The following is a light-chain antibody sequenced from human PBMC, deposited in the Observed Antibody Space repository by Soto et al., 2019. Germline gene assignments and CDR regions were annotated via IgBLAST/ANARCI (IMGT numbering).Light chain of an antibody. CDR3: QQYNNWPQT. CDR1: QNISIK. V-gene: IGKV3-15*01. J-gene: IGKJ1*01. Sequence: EMGMTQSPATLSVSPGERATLSCRASQNISIKLAWYQQKAGQAPRLLIYGASTRATGIPARVSGSGSGTEFTLTISSLQSEDFAVYYCQQYNNWPQTFGQGTKVEIK. CDR2: GAS.